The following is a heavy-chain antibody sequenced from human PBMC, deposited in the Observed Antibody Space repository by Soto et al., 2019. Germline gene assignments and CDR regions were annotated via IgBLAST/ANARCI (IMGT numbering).Heavy chain of an antibody. CDR2: INPSGST. CDR1: GGSFSGYY. V-gene: IGHV4-34*01. CDR3: ARGARRRPPRDAFDI. J-gene: IGHJ3*02. Sequence: QVQLQQWGAGLLKSSETLSLTCAFYGGSFSGYYWSWIRQPPGKGLGWLGDINPSGSTNYNPSLTSRVIMSVDTSKKQFSLNVTSVTAADTAVYYCARGARRRPPRDAFDIWGQGTMVTVSS.